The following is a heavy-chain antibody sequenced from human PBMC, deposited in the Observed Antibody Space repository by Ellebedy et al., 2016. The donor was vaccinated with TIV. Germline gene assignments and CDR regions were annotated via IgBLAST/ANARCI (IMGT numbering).Heavy chain of an antibody. J-gene: IGHJ4*02. CDR3: VRWDRGNPGS. V-gene: IGHV3-72*01. CDR1: GFTVSSKD. CDR2: CRNRLKSHST. D-gene: IGHD1-14*01. Sequence: GGSLRLSCAASGFTVSSKDMDWVRQAPGKGLEWVGRCRNRLKSHSTDYGASVKGRFAISRDDSKNSLYLQMNSLKTDDTAVYYCVRWDRGNPGSWGQGTRVTVSS.